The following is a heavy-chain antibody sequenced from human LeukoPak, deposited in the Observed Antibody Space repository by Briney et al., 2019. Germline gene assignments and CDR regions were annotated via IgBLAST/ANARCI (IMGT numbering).Heavy chain of an antibody. CDR3: VKDQGVIFGYFDN. CDR2: IKQDESEK. Sequence: GGSLRFSCTASRFTFNNYWMSWVRQAPGKGLEWVANIKQDESEKYYVDSVKGRFTISRDNAKNSLYLQMDSLRVEDTAVFYCVKDQGVIFGYFDNWGQGTLVTVSS. V-gene: IGHV3-7*01. J-gene: IGHJ4*02. D-gene: IGHD3/OR15-3a*01. CDR1: RFTFNNYW.